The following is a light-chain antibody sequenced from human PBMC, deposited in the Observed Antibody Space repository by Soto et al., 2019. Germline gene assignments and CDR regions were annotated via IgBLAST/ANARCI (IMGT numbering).Light chain of an antibody. CDR1: QSVFSNSNNKKY. Sequence: DIVMTQSADSLAVSLGERATINCKSSQSVFSNSNNKKYLAWYQQKLGQPPKLLIHWPSIEESGVPDRLSGSGSAIYLNVTINSLQAEDVAVYYCQQYYSTPWTFGQGTNVEIK. J-gene: IGKJ1*01. CDR2: WPS. CDR3: QQYYSTPWT. V-gene: IGKV4-1*01.